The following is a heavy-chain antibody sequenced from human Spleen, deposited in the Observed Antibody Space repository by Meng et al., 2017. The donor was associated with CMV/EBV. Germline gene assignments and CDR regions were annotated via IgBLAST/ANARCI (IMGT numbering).Heavy chain of an antibody. J-gene: IGHJ5*02. V-gene: IGHV4-39*01. D-gene: IGHD6-19*01. Sequence: GSLRLSCTVSGGSISSSSYYWGWIRQPPGKGLEWIGSIYYSGSTYYNPSLKSRVTISVDTSKNQFPLKLSSVTAADTAVYYCARQASSGPMNWFDPWGQGTLVTVSS. CDR2: IYYSGST. CDR1: GGSISSSSYY. CDR3: ARQASSGPMNWFDP.